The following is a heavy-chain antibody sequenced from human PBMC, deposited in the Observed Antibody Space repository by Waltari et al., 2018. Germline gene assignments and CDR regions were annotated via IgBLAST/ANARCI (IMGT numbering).Heavy chain of an antibody. CDR2: ISSSGSTI. D-gene: IGHD3-3*01. J-gene: IGHJ6*03. V-gene: IGHV3-11*01. CDR3: ARDSIFGHYYMDV. CDR1: GFTFSAYY. Sequence: QVQLVESGGGLVKPGGSLRLSCAASGFTFSAYYMSWIRRAPGKWLEWVSYISSSGSTIYYADSVKGRFTNSRDNAKNSLYLQMNSLRAEDTAVYYCARDSIFGHYYMDVWGKGTTVTVSS.